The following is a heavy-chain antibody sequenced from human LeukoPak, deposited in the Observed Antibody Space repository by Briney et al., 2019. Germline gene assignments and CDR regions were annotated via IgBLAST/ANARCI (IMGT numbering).Heavy chain of an antibody. D-gene: IGHD3-22*01. CDR3: AGDTVYSSGEVYGMDV. Sequence: ASVKVSCKASGYTFTSYDINWVRQAPGQGLEWMGWMNPNSGNTGYAQKFQGRVTITRNTSISTAYMELSSLRSEDTAVYYCAGDTVYSSGEVYGMDVWGQGTTVTVSS. J-gene: IGHJ6*02. V-gene: IGHV1-8*03. CDR1: GYTFTSYD. CDR2: MNPNSGNT.